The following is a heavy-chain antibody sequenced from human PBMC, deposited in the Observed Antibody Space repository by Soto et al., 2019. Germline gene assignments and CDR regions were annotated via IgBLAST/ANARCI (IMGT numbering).Heavy chain of an antibody. CDR3: ASDSRRYNDANGDY. V-gene: IGHV1-18*01. J-gene: IGHJ4*02. CDR1: GYTFSRYG. D-gene: IGHD1-20*01. CDR2: INPYSGHT. Sequence: QVQLEQSGAEVKIPGASVKVSCKAFGYTFSRYGISWVRQAPGQGLEWMGWINPYSGHTNYGQRFQGRVNITTDTSTSTVYMDLRSLRSDDTAVYYCASDSRRYNDANGDYWGQGTLVTVSS.